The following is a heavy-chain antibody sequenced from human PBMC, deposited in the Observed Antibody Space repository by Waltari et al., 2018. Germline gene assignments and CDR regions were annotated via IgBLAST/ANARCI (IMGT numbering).Heavy chain of an antibody. CDR1: GYTFTGYY. Sequence: QVQLVQSGAEVKKPGASVKVSCKASGYTFTGYYMHWVRQAPGQGLEWMWVSIPIFGTANDAQNFQGRVTITADESTSTAYMERSSLRSEDTAVYYCARDPAYSSGWYGGFDYWGQGTLVTVSS. CDR3: ARDPAYSSGWYGGFDY. J-gene: IGHJ4*02. V-gene: IGHV1-69*01. D-gene: IGHD6-19*01. CDR2: SIPIFGTA.